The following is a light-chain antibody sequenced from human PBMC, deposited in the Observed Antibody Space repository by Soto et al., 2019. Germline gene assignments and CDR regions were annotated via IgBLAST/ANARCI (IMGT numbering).Light chain of an antibody. Sequence: IVMTQSPATLSVSPGERATLSCRASQNIYSNIAWYQQRPGQAPRLLIYRASTRATGVPARFSGSGSGTELILTLSSLQSEDFTVYSCLQYHNLWACGQGTKVEIK. CDR3: LQYHNLWA. CDR2: RAS. J-gene: IGKJ1*01. CDR1: QNIYSN. V-gene: IGKV3-15*01.